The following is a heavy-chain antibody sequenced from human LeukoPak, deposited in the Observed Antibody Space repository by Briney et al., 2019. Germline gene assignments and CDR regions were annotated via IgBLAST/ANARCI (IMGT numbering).Heavy chain of an antibody. CDR1: GFTFSSYS. D-gene: IGHD4-17*01. CDR2: ISSSSSYI. V-gene: IGHV3-21*01. Sequence: PGGSLRLSCAASGFTFSSYSMNWVRQAPGKGLEWVSSISSSSSYIYYADSVKGRFTISRDNAKNTLYLQMNSLRAEDTAVYYCARMEDYGDSKSDYWGQGTLVTVSS. CDR3: ARMEDYGDSKSDY. J-gene: IGHJ4*02.